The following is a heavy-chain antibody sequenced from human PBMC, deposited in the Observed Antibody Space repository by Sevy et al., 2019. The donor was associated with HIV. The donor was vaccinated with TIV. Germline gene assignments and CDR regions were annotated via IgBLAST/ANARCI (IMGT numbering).Heavy chain of an antibody. CDR2: ISSSGSTI. D-gene: IGHD1-26*01. CDR1: GFTFSDYY. J-gene: IGHJ6*02. CDR3: AGDRVVGARLTREGYGMDV. V-gene: IGHV3-11*01. Sequence: GGSLRLSCAASGFTFSDYYMSWIRQAPGKGLEWVSYISSSGSTIYYADSGKGRFTISRDNAKNSLYMQMNSLRAEDTTVYYSAGDRVVGARLTREGYGMDVWGQGTTVTVSS.